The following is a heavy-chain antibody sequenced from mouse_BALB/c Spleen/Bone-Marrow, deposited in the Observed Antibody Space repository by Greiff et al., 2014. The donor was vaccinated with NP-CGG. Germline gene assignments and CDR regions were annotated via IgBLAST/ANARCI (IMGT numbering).Heavy chain of an antibody. J-gene: IGHJ2*01. CDR3: NARGDYDFDCFDY. D-gene: IGHD2-4*01. Sequence: VQLQQSGAELVRSGASVKLSCTASGFNIKDYYMHWVKQRPEQGLEWIGWIDPENGDTEYAPKFQGKATMTADTSSNTAYLQPSSLTPEDTAVYYCNARGDYDFDCFDYWGQGTTLTVSS. CDR1: GFNIKDYY. V-gene: IGHV14-4*02. CDR2: IDPENGDT.